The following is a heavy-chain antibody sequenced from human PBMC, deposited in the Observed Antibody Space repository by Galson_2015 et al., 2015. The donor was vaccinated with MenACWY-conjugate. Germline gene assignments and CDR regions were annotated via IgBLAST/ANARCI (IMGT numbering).Heavy chain of an antibody. CDR1: DVSISTHNW. CDR3: ARAPGVADDRYYES. J-gene: IGHJ4*02. D-gene: IGHD6-19*01. CDR2: IYHRGST. V-gene: IGHV4-4*02. Sequence: ATLSLTCAVSDVSISTHNWWTWVRPPPGRGLEWIGEIYHRGSTNFHPSLKSRVTISVDKPNNQFSLRLSSVTAADTAVYYCARAPGVADDRYYESWGQGILVAVSS.